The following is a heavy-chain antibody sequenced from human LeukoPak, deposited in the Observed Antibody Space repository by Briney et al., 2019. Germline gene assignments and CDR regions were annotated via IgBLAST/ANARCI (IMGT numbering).Heavy chain of an antibody. CDR1: GFTFSSYA. Sequence: GGSLRLSCAASGFTFSSYAMSWVRQAPGKGLEWVSAISGSGGSTYYADSVKGRFTISRDNSKNTLYLQMNSLRAEDMAVYYCAKTYYYDSSGYHLPSSWAFDIWGQGTMVTVSS. CDR3: AKTYYYDSSGYHLPSSWAFDI. CDR2: ISGSGGST. V-gene: IGHV3-23*01. D-gene: IGHD3-22*01. J-gene: IGHJ3*02.